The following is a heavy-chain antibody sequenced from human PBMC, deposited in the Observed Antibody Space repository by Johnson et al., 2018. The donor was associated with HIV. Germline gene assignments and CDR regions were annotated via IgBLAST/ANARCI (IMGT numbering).Heavy chain of an antibody. CDR3: ARGGYYYDSSGQDAFDI. D-gene: IGHD3-22*01. CDR2: ISYDGSNK. CDR1: GFTFSSYA. Sequence: QVKLVESGGGVVQPGRSLRLSCAASGFTFSSYAMHWVRQAPGKGLEWVAVISYDGSNKYYADSVKGRFNISRDNSKNTLYLQMNSLRAEDTTVYYCARGGYYYDSSGQDAFDIWGQGTMVTVSS. J-gene: IGHJ3*02. V-gene: IGHV3-30*04.